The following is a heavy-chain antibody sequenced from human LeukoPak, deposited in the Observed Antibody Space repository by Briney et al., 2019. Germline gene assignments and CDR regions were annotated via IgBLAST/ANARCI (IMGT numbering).Heavy chain of an antibody. CDR3: ARDYCSGGSCYSKY. Sequence: ASVKVSCKASGYTFTGYYMHWVRQAPGQGLEWMRWINPNSGGTNYAQKFQGRVTMTRDTSISTAYMELSRLRSDDTAVYYCARDYCSGGSCYSKYWGQGALVTVSS. D-gene: IGHD2-15*01. V-gene: IGHV1-2*02. CDR2: INPNSGGT. J-gene: IGHJ4*02. CDR1: GYTFTGYY.